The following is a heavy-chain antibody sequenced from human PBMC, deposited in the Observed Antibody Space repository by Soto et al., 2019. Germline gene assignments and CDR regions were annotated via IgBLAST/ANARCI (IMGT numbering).Heavy chain of an antibody. V-gene: IGHV4-59*08. D-gene: IGHD3-9*01. J-gene: IGHJ4*02. CDR3: ARRPGYDIPFDY. CDR1: GGSISSYY. Sequence: SETLSLTCTVSGGSISSYYWSWIRQPPGKGLEWIGDIYYSGSTNYNPSLKSRVPISVDTSKNQFSLKLSSVTAADTAVYYCARRPGYDIPFDYWGQGTLVTVSS. CDR2: IYYSGST.